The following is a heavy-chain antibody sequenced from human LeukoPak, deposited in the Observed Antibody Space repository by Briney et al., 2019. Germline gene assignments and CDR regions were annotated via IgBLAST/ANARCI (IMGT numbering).Heavy chain of an antibody. D-gene: IGHD3-10*01. J-gene: IGHJ4*02. CDR2: ISSSSDTI. CDR3: ARDRAGVNRYFDY. V-gene: IGHV3-48*01. Sequence: SGGSLRLSWAASGFTFSSYSMTWVRLAPGRGLEWVSDISSSSDTIYYADSVKGRFTISRDNARNSLFLQMDSLRAGDTAVYYCARDRAGVNRYFDYWGQGTLVTVSS. CDR1: GFTFSSYS.